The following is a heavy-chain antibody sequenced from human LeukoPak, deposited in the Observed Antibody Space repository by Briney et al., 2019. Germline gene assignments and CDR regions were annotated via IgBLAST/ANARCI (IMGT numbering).Heavy chain of an antibody. Sequence: SETLSLTCAVYGGSFSGYYWSWIRQPPGKGLEWIGEINHSGSTNYNPSLKSRVTISVDTSKNQFSLKPSSVTAADTAVYYCASIYCSSTSCYDPDYWGQGTLVTVSS. J-gene: IGHJ4*02. D-gene: IGHD2-2*01. CDR1: GGSFSGYY. V-gene: IGHV4-34*01. CDR2: INHSGST. CDR3: ASIYCSSTSCYDPDY.